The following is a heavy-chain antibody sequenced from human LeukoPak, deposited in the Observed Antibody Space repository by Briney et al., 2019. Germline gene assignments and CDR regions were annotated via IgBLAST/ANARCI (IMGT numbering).Heavy chain of an antibody. D-gene: IGHD1-1*01. CDR1: GLTFSNHA. CDR3: AKVTGTTNY. CDR2: ISGRDEST. J-gene: IGHJ4*02. Sequence: PGGSLRLSCAVSGLTFSNHALSWVRQAPGKRLEWVSAISGRDESTYYADSVKGRFTISRDNSKSTLYLQMSSLRAEDTAVYHCAKVTGTTNYWGQGTLVTVSS. V-gene: IGHV3-23*01.